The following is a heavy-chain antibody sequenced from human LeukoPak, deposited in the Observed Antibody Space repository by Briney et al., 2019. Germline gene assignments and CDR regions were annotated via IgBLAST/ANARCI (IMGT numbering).Heavy chain of an antibody. V-gene: IGHV4-59*01. CDR3: ARAPGSGPPAFDI. CDR2: IYYSGST. J-gene: IGHJ3*02. CDR1: GGSISSYY. D-gene: IGHD3-10*01. Sequence: SETLSLTCTVSGGSISSYYWSWIRQPPGKGLEWIGYIYYSGSTNYNPSLKSRVTISVDTSKNQFSLKLSSVTAADTAVYYCARAPGSGPPAFDIWGQGTMVTVSS.